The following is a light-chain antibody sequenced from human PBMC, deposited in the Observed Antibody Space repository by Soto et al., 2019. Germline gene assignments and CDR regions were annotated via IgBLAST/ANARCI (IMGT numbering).Light chain of an antibody. CDR1: QSVSSSY. Sequence: EIVLTQSPGTLSLSPGERATLSCRASQSVSSSYLAWYQQKPGQAPRLLIYGASSSATGIPDRFSGSGSGTDFTITISRLEAEDFAVYYCQQYGSSPGTFGQGTKVEIK. CDR3: QQYGSSPGT. V-gene: IGKV3-20*01. J-gene: IGKJ1*01. CDR2: GAS.